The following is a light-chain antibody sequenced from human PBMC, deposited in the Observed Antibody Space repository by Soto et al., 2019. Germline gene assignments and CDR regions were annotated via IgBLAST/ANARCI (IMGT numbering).Light chain of an antibody. CDR2: GAV. V-gene: IGKV3-20*01. CDR3: QQYGSSLPYT. J-gene: IGKJ2*01. Sequence: EIALTQSPGTLSLSPGERATLSCRANETVRSSSLAWYQQKPGQAPRLLIYGAVNRASGIPDRFSGSGSGTDFTLTISRLEPEDVAVYYCQQYGSSLPYTFGQGTKLEI. CDR1: ETVRSSS.